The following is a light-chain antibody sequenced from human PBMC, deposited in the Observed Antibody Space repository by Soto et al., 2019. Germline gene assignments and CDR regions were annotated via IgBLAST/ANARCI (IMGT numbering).Light chain of an antibody. J-gene: IGKJ5*01. CDR2: GAS. V-gene: IGKV3-20*01. Sequence: EGVLTRSPGTLSLSPGERATLSCRASQSVSSSYLAWYQQKHGQAPRLLIYGASSRATGIPDRFSVSGSGTDLTITISRLEPEDGEVYYCQQYGSSPVTFGQGTRLEIK. CDR1: QSVSSSY. CDR3: QQYGSSPVT.